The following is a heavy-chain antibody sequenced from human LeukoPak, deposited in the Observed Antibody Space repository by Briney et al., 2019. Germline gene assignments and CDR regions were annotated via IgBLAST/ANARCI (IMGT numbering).Heavy chain of an antibody. CDR2: IYYSGST. CDR3: AVVPAAIYGPAYFDY. D-gene: IGHD2-2*02. J-gene: IGHJ4*02. CDR1: GGSISSGDYY. V-gene: IGHV4-30-4*08. Sequence: SETLSLTCTVSGGSISSGDYYWSWIRQPPGKGLEWSGYIYYSGSTYYNPSLKSRVTISVDTSKNQFSLKLISVTAADTAVYYCAVVPAAIYGPAYFDYWGQGTLVTVSS.